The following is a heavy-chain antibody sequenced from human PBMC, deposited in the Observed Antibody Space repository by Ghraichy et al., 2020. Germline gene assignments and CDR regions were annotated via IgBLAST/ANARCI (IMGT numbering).Heavy chain of an antibody. CDR1: GGSISSYY. Sequence: SETLSLTCTVSGGSISSYYWSWIRQPAGKGLEWIGRIYTSGSTNYNPSLKSRVTMSVDTSKNQFSLKLSSVTAADTAVYYCARELEDDSSGYYSYISYYYYGMDVWGQGTTVTVSS. J-gene: IGHJ6*02. V-gene: IGHV4-4*07. CDR2: IYTSGST. CDR3: ARELEDDSSGYYSYISYYYYGMDV. D-gene: IGHD3-22*01.